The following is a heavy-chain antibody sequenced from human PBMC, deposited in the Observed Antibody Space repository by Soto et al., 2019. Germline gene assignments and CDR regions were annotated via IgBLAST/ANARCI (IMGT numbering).Heavy chain of an antibody. CDR1: GGSFKYYY. CDR2: IKHRGTT. V-gene: IGHV4-34*01. J-gene: IGHJ6*02. Sequence: VQLQHWGAGLLKPSETLSLTCAVYGGSFKYYYWSWIRQPPGKGLVWIGLIKHRGTTNYNPSLKSRVTILVDTAKDQYSLRWSSVTAADPALYYCARAISPGGSYVMDVWSQGLTVTGSS. CDR3: ARAISPGGSYVMDV. D-gene: IGHD3-16*01.